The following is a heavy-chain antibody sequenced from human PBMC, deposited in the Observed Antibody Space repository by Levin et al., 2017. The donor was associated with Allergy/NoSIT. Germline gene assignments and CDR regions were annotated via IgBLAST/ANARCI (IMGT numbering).Heavy chain of an antibody. CDR1: GGSIRSGGYY. CDR2: IYYSGST. V-gene: IGHV4-31*03. Sequence: SQTLSLTCTVSGGSIRSGGYYWSWLRQHSGKGLEWIGYIYYSGSTYYDPSLKSRVTISVDTSKNQFSLKLSSVTAADTAMYYCARRGYYYDSSGYYYVFDYWGQGTLVTVSS. CDR3: ARRGYYYDSSGYYYVFDY. J-gene: IGHJ4*02. D-gene: IGHD3-22*01.